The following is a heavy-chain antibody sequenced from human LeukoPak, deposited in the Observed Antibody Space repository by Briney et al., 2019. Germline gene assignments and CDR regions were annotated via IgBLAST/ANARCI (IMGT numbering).Heavy chain of an antibody. CDR1: GFTFSDYY. D-gene: IGHD1-20*01. V-gene: IGHV3-11*01. CDR3: ASEGGNWNDASDINDY. CDR2: ISSSGSTI. J-gene: IGHJ4*02. Sequence: PGGSLRLSCAASGFTFSDYYMSWIRQAPGKGLEWVSYISSSGSTIYYADSVKDRFTISRDNAKNSLYLQMNSLRAEDTAVYYCASEGGNWNDASDINDYWGQGTLVTVSS.